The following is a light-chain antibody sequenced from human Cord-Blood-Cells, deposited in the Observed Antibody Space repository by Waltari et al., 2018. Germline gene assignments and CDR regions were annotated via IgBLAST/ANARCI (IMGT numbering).Light chain of an antibody. CDR3: CSYAGSSTYV. CDR2: EVS. CDR1: SSDVGSYNL. J-gene: IGLJ1*01. Sequence: QSALTQPASVSGSPGPSITISCTGTSSDVGSYNLVPWYQQHPGKAPKLLIYEVSKRPSGVSNRFSGSKSGNTASLTISGLQAEDEADYYGCSYAGSSTYVFGTGTKVTVL. V-gene: IGLV2-23*02.